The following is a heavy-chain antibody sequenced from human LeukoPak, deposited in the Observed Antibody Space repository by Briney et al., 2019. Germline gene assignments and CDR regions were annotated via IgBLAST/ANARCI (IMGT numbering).Heavy chain of an antibody. CDR3: AKRGLGDREAFDI. CDR2: ISGSGGST. J-gene: IGHJ3*02. CDR1: GFTFSSYA. V-gene: IGHV3-23*01. D-gene: IGHD2-21*02. Sequence: GGSLRLSCAASGFTFSSYAMSWVRQAPGKGLEWVSAISGSGGSTYYADSVKGRFTISRDNSKNTLYLQMNSLRVEDTAVYYCAKRGLGDREAFDIWGQGTMVTVSS.